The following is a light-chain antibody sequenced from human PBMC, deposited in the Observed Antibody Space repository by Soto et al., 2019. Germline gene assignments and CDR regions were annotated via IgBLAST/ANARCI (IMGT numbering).Light chain of an antibody. V-gene: IGKV1-6*01. CDR2: AAS. CDR3: QQYDSYPYT. J-gene: IGKJ2*01. Sequence: AIQMTQSPSSLSASVGDRVTITCRASQGIRNDLGWYQQKPGKAPKLLIYAASSLQSGVPTRFRGSGSGTDFTLTISSLQPEDFATYYCQQYDSYPYTFGQGTTLEIK. CDR1: QGIRND.